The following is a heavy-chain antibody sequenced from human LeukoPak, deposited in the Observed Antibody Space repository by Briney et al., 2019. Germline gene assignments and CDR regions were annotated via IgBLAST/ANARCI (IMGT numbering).Heavy chain of an antibody. V-gene: IGHV1-69*06. CDR1: GGTFSSYD. Sequence: SVKVSCKASGGTFSSYDISWVRQAPGQGLEWMGGIMPMFGTANYAQKFQGRVTITADKSTSTAYMELSSLRSEDTAVCYCASGRTDIVVVPATLRNYYFDYWGQGTLVTVSS. CDR3: ASGRTDIVVVPATLRNYYFDY. CDR2: IMPMFGTA. J-gene: IGHJ4*02. D-gene: IGHD2-2*01.